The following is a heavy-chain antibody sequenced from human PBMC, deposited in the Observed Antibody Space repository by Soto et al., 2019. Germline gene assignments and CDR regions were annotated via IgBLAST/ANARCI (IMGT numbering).Heavy chain of an antibody. D-gene: IGHD3-22*01. Sequence: GASVKVSCKASGYTFTSYYMHWVRQAPGQGLEWMGIINPSGGSTSYAQKFQGRVTMTRDTSTSTVYMELSSLRSEDTAVYYCARRAGLYYYDSSASTGLDYWGQGTLVTVSS. CDR3: ARRAGLYYYDSSASTGLDY. J-gene: IGHJ4*02. CDR2: INPSGGST. V-gene: IGHV1-46*03. CDR1: GYTFTSYY.